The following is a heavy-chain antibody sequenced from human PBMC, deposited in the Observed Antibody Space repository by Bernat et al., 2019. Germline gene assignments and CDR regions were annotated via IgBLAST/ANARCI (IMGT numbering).Heavy chain of an antibody. CDR2: ISYDGSNK. CDR1: GFTFSSYA. Sequence: VQLVESGGGVVQPGRSLRLSCAASGFTFSSYAMHWVRQAPGKGLEWVAVISYDGSNKYYADTVKGRFTIARDNSKNTLYLQMYSLIAEDTAVYYCARAYLSIVVVTAIGDLVPGDWGQGTLVTVSS. CDR3: ARAYLSIVVVTAIGDLVPGD. D-gene: IGHD2-21*02. V-gene: IGHV3-30-3*01. J-gene: IGHJ4*01.